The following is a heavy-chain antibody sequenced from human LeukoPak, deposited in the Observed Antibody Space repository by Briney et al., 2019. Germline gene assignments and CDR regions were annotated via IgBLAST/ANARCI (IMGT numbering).Heavy chain of an antibody. Sequence: ASVKVSCKVSGYTLTELSMHWVRQAPGKGLEWMGGFDPEDGETIYAQKFQGRVTMIEDTSTDTAYMELSSLRSEDTAVYYCATDGLFWGQGTLVTVSS. J-gene: IGHJ4*02. CDR2: FDPEDGET. CDR3: ATDGLF. CDR1: GYTLTELS. V-gene: IGHV1-24*01.